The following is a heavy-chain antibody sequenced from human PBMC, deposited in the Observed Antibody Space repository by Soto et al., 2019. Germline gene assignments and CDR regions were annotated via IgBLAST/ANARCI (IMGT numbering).Heavy chain of an antibody. CDR3: TRMRLGSIRASDY. D-gene: IGHD3-3*02. CDR1: GFTFSDHY. CDR2: IKNKANSNTK. Sequence: EVQLVESGGGLVQPEGSLRLSCAASGFTFSDHYMDWVRQAPGKGLEWVGGIKNKANSNTKEYSATVKGRFIISRDNSNISVFLEINRLKPEDTAVYYCTRMRLGSIRASDYWGQGILVTVS. J-gene: IGHJ4*02. V-gene: IGHV3-72*01.